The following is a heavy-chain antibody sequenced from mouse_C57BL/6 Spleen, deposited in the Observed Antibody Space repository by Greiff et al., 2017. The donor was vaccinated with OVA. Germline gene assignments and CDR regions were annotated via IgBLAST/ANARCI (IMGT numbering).Heavy chain of an antibody. D-gene: IGHD1-1*01. J-gene: IGHJ2*01. V-gene: IGHV1-69*01. CDR3: ARSNRTTVVARYFDY. Sequence: QVHVKQPGAELVMPGASVKLSCKASGYTFTSYWMHWVKQRPGQGLEWIGEIDPSDSYTNYNQKFKGKSTLTVDKSSSTAYMQLSSLTSEDSAVYYCARSNRTTVVARYFDYWGQGTTLTVSS. CDR1: GYTFTSYW. CDR2: IDPSDSYT.